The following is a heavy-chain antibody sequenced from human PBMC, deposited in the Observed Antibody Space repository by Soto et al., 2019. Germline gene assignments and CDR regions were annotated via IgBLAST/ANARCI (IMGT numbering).Heavy chain of an antibody. CDR1: GFICSSYD. Sequence: GGSLRLSCAASGFICSSYDMSWVRQAPGKALEWVSTILGSDSTHYDDSVRGRFTISRDRSKNTVYLQMNSLTAGDTAVDYCATATATGGGAFDISGQGTMVTVSS. CDR2: ILGSDST. D-gene: IGHD2-8*02. J-gene: IGHJ3*02. V-gene: IGHV3-23*01. CDR3: ATATATGGGAFDI.